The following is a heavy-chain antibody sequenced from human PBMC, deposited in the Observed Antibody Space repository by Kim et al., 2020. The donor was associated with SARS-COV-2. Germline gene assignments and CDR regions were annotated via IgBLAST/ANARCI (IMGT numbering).Heavy chain of an antibody. J-gene: IGHJ4*02. D-gene: IGHD3-10*01. Sequence: SETLSLTCAVYGGSFSGYYWSWIRQPPGKGLEWIGEINHSGSTNYNPSLKSRVTISVDTSKNQFSLKLSSVTAADTAVYYCARGGSVLLWFGELTKYYFDYWGQGTLVTVSS. CDR2: INHSGST. CDR1: GGSFSGYY. V-gene: IGHV4-34*01. CDR3: ARGGSVLLWFGELTKYYFDY.